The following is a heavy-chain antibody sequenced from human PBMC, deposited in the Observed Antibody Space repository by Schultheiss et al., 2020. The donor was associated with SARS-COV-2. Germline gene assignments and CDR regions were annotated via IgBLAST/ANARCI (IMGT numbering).Heavy chain of an antibody. CDR3: ARVLIFGAKYYFDY. D-gene: IGHD3-10*01. CDR1: GYTFTSYY. Sequence: ASVKVSCKASGYTFTSYYMHWVRQAPGQGLEWMGWISAYNGNTNYAQKLQGRVTMTTDTSTSTAYMELRSLRSDDTAVYYCARVLIFGAKYYFDYWGQGTLVTVSS. V-gene: IGHV1-18*04. CDR2: ISAYNGNT. J-gene: IGHJ4*02.